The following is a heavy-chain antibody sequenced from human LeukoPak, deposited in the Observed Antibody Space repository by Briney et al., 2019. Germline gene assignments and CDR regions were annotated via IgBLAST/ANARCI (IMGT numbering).Heavy chain of an antibody. V-gene: IGHV4-4*07. CDR1: GGSISRYY. CDR2: IYTSGST. CDR3: ARAPLRYRSSWPTVFDS. Sequence: ETLSLTCTVSGGSISRYYGSWIRQPAGKGLEWVGYIYTSGSTIHNPSLTSRATMSVDTSNHQLALKLSSVTAADTAVYYCARAPLRYRSSWPTVFDSWGQGTLVTVSS. D-gene: IGHD6-13*01. J-gene: IGHJ4*02.